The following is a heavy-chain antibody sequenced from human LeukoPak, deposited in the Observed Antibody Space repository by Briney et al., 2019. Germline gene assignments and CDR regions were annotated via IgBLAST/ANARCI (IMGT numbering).Heavy chain of an antibody. Sequence: GGSLRLSCAASGFTFRNYWMNRARQAPGKGLEWVANIKQDGSEIYYVDSVKGRFTISRDNAKNSLYLQMNSLRVEDTAVYYCARDPYSGTYGDTYYYYMDVWGKGTTVTISS. CDR1: GFTFRNYW. CDR3: ARDPYSGTYGDTYYYYMDV. J-gene: IGHJ6*03. D-gene: IGHD1-26*01. V-gene: IGHV3-7*01. CDR2: IKQDGSEI.